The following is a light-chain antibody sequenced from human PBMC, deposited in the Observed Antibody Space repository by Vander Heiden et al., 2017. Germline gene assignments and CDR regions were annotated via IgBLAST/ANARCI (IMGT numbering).Light chain of an antibody. V-gene: IGLV1-44*01. CDR3: AAWDDSLNGPV. CDR1: SSNIGSNT. J-gene: IGLJ2*01. CDR2: SNN. Sequence: QSVLTLPPSASVTPGQRVTISCSGSSSNIGSNTVNWYQQLPGTAPKLLIYSNNQRPSGVPDRFSGSKSGTSASLAISGLQSEDEADYYCAAWDDSLNGPVFGGGTKLTVL.